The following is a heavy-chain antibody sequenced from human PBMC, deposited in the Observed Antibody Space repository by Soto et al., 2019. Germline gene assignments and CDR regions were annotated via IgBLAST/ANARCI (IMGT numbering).Heavy chain of an antibody. CDR2: ISSSSSTI. CDR1: GFTFSSYS. J-gene: IGHJ4*02. D-gene: IGHD4-17*01. V-gene: IGHV3-48*02. Sequence: ASMRLAFAAAGFTFSSYSMNWVRQAPGKGLEWVSYISSSSSTIYYADSVKGRFTISRDNAKNSLYLQMNSLRDEDTAVYYCGRLRWSPYYFDYWGQGTLVTVSS. CDR3: GRLRWSPYYFDY.